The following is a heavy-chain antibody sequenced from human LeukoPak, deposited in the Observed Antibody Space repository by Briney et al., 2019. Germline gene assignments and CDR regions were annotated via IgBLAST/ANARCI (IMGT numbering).Heavy chain of an antibody. CDR1: GGSLSIYY. CDR2: IYAGGST. Sequence: SETLSLTCTVSGGSLSIYYWSWVRQPAGKGLVWIGRIYAGGSTNYIPSLKSRVTMSIDTSKNQFSLKLSSMTAADAGVYYCVRVAYGDYYFDYWGQGILVTVSS. D-gene: IGHD4-17*01. J-gene: IGHJ4*02. CDR3: VRVAYGDYYFDY. V-gene: IGHV4-4*07.